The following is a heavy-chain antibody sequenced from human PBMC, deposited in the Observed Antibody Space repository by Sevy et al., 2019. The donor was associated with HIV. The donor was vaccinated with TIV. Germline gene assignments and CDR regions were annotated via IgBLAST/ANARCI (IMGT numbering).Heavy chain of an antibody. CDR2: ILYDGSNK. CDR1: GFTFSSYG. J-gene: IGHJ6*02. Sequence: GESLKISCAASGFTFSSYGMHWVRQAPGKGLEWVAVILYDGSNKNHADSVKGRFTISRDNSKNTLNLQMNSLRAEDTAVYYCARGLAALPGYYYGLDVWGQGTTVTVSS. D-gene: IGHD6-6*01. V-gene: IGHV3-30*19. CDR3: ARGLAALPGYYYGLDV.